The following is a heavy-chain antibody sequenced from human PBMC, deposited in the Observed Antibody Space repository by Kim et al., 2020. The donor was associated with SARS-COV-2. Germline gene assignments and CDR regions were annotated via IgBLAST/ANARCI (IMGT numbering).Heavy chain of an antibody. V-gene: IGHV4-34*01. Sequence: SETLSLTCAVYGGSFSGYYWSWIRQPPGKGLEWIGEINHSGSTTYNPSLKSRVTISIDTSENQFSLKLSSVTAADTAVYYCARGPLYGGNPSDWGQGTQVTVSS. CDR1: GGSFSGYY. CDR2: INHSGST. D-gene: IGHD4-17*01. CDR3: ARGPLYGGNPSD. J-gene: IGHJ4*02.